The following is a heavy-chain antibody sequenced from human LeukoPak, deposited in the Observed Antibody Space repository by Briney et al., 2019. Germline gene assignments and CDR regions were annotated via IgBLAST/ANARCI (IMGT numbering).Heavy chain of an antibody. J-gene: IGHJ6*03. CDR1: GFTFGDFA. D-gene: IGHD6-13*01. V-gene: IGHV3-23*01. Sequence: GGSLRLSCTASGFTFGDFAMSWVRQAPGKGLEWVSAISGSGGSTYYADSVKGRFTISRDNSKNTLYLQMNSLRAEDTAVYYCARAYSSSWYSYYYYYMDVWGKGTTVTVSS. CDR2: ISGSGGST. CDR3: ARAYSSSWYSYYYYYMDV.